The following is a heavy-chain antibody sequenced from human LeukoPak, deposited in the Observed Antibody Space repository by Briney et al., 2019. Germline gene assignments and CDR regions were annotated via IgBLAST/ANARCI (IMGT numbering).Heavy chain of an antibody. Sequence: PGGSLRLSCAASGFTFSSYEMNWIRQAPGKGLEWVSYISSSGSTIYYADSVKGRFTISRDNAKNSLYLQMNSLRAEDTAVYYCARDLTDGYSGYDIFDYWGQGTLVTVSS. D-gene: IGHD5-12*01. V-gene: IGHV3-48*03. CDR3: ARDLTDGYSGYDIFDY. CDR1: GFTFSSYE. CDR2: ISSSGSTI. J-gene: IGHJ4*02.